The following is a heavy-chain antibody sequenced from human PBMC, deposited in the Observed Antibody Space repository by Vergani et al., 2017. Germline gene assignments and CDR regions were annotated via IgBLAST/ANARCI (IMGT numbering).Heavy chain of an antibody. D-gene: IGHD2-2*01. CDR3: ARLSYCSSTSCSREFFPLYYYYGMDV. CDR2: IDPSDSYT. CDR1: GYSFTSYW. J-gene: IGHJ6*02. V-gene: IGHV5-10-1*03. Sequence: EVQLVQSGAEVKKPGESLRISCKGSGYSFTSYWISWVRQMPGKGLEWMGRIDPSDSYTNYSPSFQGHVTISADKSISTAYLQWSSLKASDTAMYYCARLSYCSSTSCSREFFPLYYYYGMDVWGQGTTVTVSS.